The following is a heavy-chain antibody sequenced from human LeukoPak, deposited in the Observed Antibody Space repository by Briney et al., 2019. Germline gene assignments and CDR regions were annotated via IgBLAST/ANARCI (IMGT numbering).Heavy chain of an antibody. J-gene: IGHJ4*02. CDR3: AKKHAFCGGDCYGLFDY. D-gene: IGHD2-21*02. CDR2: LSGNSAGT. CDR1: GFTFSSYA. V-gene: IGHV3-23*01. Sequence: PGGSLRLSCAASGFTFSSYAMSWVRQAPGKGLEWVSSLSGNSAGTHYANSVKGRFTISRDNSKNTLYLQMNGLRAEDTAVYYCAKKHAFCGGDCYGLFDYWGQGTLVTVSS.